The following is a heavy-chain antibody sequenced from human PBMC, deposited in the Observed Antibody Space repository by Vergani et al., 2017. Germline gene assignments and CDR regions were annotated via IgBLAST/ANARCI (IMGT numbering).Heavy chain of an antibody. D-gene: IGHD3-3*01. J-gene: IGHJ6*04. V-gene: IGHV3-72*01. CDR3: ARTLKFLDMDV. CDR1: GFTFSSYA. CDR2: TRNKARGYST. Sequence: EVRLVESGGGLVQPGGSLRLSCAASGFTFSSYAMSWVRQAPGKGLEWVARTRNKARGYSTDYAASVRGRFIVSRDASGKSVSLQMTRLRIDDTAVYFCARTLKFLDMDVWGKGTTVTVSS.